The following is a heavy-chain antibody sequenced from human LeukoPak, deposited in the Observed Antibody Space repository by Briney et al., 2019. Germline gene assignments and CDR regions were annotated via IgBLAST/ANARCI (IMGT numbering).Heavy chain of an antibody. Sequence: ASVKVSCKASGYTFTSYGLSWVRQAPGQGLEWMGWISAYNGNTNYAQKLQGRVTMTTDTSTSTAYMELRSLRSDDTAVYYCARDSNVPAALDWLDPWGQGTLVTVSS. J-gene: IGHJ5*02. CDR3: ARDSNVPAALDWLDP. V-gene: IGHV1-18*01. CDR2: ISAYNGNT. CDR1: GYTFTSYG. D-gene: IGHD2-2*01.